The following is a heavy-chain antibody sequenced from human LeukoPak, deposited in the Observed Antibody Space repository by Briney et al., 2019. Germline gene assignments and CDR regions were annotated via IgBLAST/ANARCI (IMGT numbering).Heavy chain of an antibody. J-gene: IGHJ4*02. V-gene: IGHV1-69*01. CDR2: IIPIFGTA. D-gene: IGHD5-18*01. CDR3: ASPNPQYSYGSYFDY. Sequence: GSSVKVSCKASGGTFSSYAISWVRQAPGQGLEWMGGIIPIFGTANYAQKFQGRVTITADESTSTAYMELSSLRSEDTAVYYCASPNPQYSYGSYFDYWGQGTLVTVSS. CDR1: GGTFSSYA.